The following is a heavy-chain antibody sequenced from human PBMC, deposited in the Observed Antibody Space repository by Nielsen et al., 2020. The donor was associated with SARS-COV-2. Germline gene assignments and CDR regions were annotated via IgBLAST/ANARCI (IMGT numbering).Heavy chain of an antibody. CDR2: ISAYNGNT. V-gene: IGHV1-18*01. D-gene: IGHD5-18*01. J-gene: IGHJ5*02. Sequence: ASVKVSCKASGYTFTSYGISWVRQALGQGLEWMGWISAYNGNTNYAQKLQGRVTMTTDTSTSTAYMELRSLRSDDTAVYYCARDTDTAMVIGWFDPWGQGTLVTVSS. CDR1: GYTFTSYG. CDR3: ARDTDTAMVIGWFDP.